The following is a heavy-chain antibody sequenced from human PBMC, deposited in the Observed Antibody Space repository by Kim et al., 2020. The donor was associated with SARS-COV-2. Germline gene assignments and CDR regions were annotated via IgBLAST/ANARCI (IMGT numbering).Heavy chain of an antibody. CDR3: ARDYRISNPRSGVPDY. D-gene: IGHD2-15*01. CDR1: GFTFSSYA. CDR2: ISYDGSNK. Sequence: GGSLRLSCAASGFTFSSYAMHWVRQAPGKGLEWVAVISYDGSNKYYADSVKGRFTISRDNSKNTLYLQMNSLRAEDTAVYYCARDYRISNPRSGVPDYWGQGTLVTVSS. V-gene: IGHV3-30-3*01. J-gene: IGHJ4*02.